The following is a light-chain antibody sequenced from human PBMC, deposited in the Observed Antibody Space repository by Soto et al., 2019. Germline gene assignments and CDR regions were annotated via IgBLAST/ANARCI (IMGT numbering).Light chain of an antibody. Sequence: SYELTQPPSESVAPGQTARITCGGDHIGSKSVHWYQQKPGQAPVLVVYDDGDRPSGIPERFSGSNSGNTATLTISGVEAGDEADYYCQVWDSSSDHVVFGGGTKVTVL. CDR1: HIGSKS. CDR2: DDG. V-gene: IGLV3-21*02. J-gene: IGLJ2*01. CDR3: QVWDSSSDHVV.